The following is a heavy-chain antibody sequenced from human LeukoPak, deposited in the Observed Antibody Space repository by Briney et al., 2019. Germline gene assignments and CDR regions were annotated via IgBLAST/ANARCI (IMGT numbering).Heavy chain of an antibody. CDR3: ARDVTGSYYAY. V-gene: IGHV1-18*01. CDR2: ITSYNGNT. D-gene: IGHD1-26*01. J-gene: IGHJ4*02. CDR1: GYTFTSYG. Sequence: ASVKVSCKASGYTFTSYGISWVRQAPGQGLEWMGWITSYNGNTNYAQKFQGRVTMTTDTSTSTGYMELRSLRSDDTAVYYCARDVTGSYYAYWGQGTLVTVSS.